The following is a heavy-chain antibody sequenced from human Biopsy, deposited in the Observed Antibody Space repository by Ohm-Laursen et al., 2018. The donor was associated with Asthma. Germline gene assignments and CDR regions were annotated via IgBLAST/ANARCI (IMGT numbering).Heavy chain of an antibody. CDR1: GFTFSSYA. D-gene: IGHD6-19*01. Sequence: SLRLSCTASGFTFSSYAMHWVRQAPGKGLEWVAVISYDGSNKYHADSVKGRFTISRDNSKNTLYLQMSSLRAEDTAVYYCAREGIAVAHFDYWGQGTLVTVSS. J-gene: IGHJ4*02. CDR2: ISYDGSNK. CDR3: AREGIAVAHFDY. V-gene: IGHV3-30-3*01.